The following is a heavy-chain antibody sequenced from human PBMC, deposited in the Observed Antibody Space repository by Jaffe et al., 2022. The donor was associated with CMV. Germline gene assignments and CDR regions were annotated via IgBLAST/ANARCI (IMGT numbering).Heavy chain of an antibody. Sequence: QVQLQESGPGLVKPSGTLSLTCAVSGGSISSSNWWSWVRQPPGKGLEWIGEIYHSGSTNYNPSLKSRVTISVDKSKNQFSLKLSSVTAADTAVYYCARYCSSTSCRRWGYYYYYMDVWGKGTTVTVSS. CDR2: IYHSGST. CDR3: ARYCSSTSCRRWGYYYYYMDV. J-gene: IGHJ6*03. D-gene: IGHD2-2*01. V-gene: IGHV4-4*02. CDR1: GGSISSSNW.